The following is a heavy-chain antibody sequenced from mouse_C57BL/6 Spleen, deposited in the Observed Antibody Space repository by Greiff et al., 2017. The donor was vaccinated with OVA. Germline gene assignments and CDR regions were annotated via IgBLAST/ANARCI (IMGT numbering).Heavy chain of an antibody. V-gene: IGHV5-4*03. CDR3: ARGSNPAWFAY. D-gene: IGHD2-5*01. CDR1: GFTFSSYA. Sequence: EVKVVESGGGLVKPGGSLKLSCAASGFTFSSYAMSWVRQTPEKRLEWVATISDGGSYTYYPDNVKGRFTISRDNAKNNLYLQMSHLKSEDTAMYYCARGSNPAWFAYWGQGTLVTVSA. J-gene: IGHJ3*01. CDR2: ISDGGSYT.